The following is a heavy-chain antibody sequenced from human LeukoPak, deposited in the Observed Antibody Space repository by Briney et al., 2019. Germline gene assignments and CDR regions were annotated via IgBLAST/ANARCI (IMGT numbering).Heavy chain of an antibody. CDR3: AKGSSDSSGYYSLYYYYYMDV. V-gene: IGHV3-53*01. Sequence: GGSLRLSCAASGFTVSSNYMSWVRQAPGKGLEWVSVIYSGGSTYYADSVKGRFIISRDNSKNMLYLQMSSLRAEDTAVYYCAKGSSDSSGYYSLYYYYYMDVWGKGTTVTISS. D-gene: IGHD3-22*01. J-gene: IGHJ6*03. CDR2: IYSGGST. CDR1: GFTVSSNY.